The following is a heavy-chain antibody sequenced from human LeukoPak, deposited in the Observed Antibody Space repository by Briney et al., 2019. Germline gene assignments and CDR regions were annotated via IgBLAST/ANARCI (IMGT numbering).Heavy chain of an antibody. CDR2: IYYSGST. CDR1: GGSISSSSYY. J-gene: IGHJ3*02. D-gene: IGHD3-10*01. V-gene: IGHV4-39*02. CDR3: ARDFRWFGEFPHAFDI. Sequence: NASETLSLTCTVSGGSISSSSYYWGWIRQPPGKGLEWIGSIYYSGSTYYNPSLKSRVTISVDTSKNQFSLKLSSVTAADTAVYYCARDFRWFGEFPHAFDIWGQGTMVTVSS.